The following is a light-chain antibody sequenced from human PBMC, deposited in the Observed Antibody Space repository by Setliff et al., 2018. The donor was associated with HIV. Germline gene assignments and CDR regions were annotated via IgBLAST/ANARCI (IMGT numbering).Light chain of an antibody. CDR1: SSDVGSYNL. CDR2: EVS. V-gene: IGLV2-23*02. Sequence: QSALTQPASVSGSPEQSITISCTGSSSDVGSYNLVSWYQQHPRKAPKLMIYEVSKWPSGVSNRFSGSKSGNTASLTISGLQAEDEADYYCCSYAGSSTFVFGGGTKVTVL. J-gene: IGLJ3*02. CDR3: CSYAGSSTFV.